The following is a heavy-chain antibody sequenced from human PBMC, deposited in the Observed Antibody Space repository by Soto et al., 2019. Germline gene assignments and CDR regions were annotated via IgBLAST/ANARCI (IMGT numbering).Heavy chain of an antibody. CDR1: GFTFSNYA. CDR2: ISGTGDTT. J-gene: IGHJ6*02. CDR3: ARAWRADV. V-gene: IGHV3-64*01. Sequence: EVQLVESGGGLVQPGGSLRLSCVASGFTFSNYAMHWVRQAPGKGLECVSVISGTGDTTYYANSVKDRFTISRDNSKDTRYRQMGSLRADDRAVYYCARAWRADVWGQGTTVAVSS.